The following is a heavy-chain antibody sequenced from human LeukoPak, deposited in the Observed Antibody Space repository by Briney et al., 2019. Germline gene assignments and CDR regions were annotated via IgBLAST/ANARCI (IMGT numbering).Heavy chain of an antibody. CDR3: AKEKKYYYDGSGYPGYDY. D-gene: IGHD3-22*01. CDR1: GFTFSSYW. J-gene: IGHJ4*02. V-gene: IGHV3-74*01. CDR2: INTDGSST. Sequence: GGSLRLSCAASGFTFSSYWMHWVRQAPGKGLVWVSRINTDGSSTSYADSVKGRFTISRDNAKNTLYLQMNSLRAEDTAVYYCAKEKKYYYDGSGYPGYDYWGQGTLVTVSS.